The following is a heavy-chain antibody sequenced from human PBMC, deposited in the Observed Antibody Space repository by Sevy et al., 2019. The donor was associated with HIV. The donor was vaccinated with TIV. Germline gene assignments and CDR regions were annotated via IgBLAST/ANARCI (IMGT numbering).Heavy chain of an antibody. CDR1: GYTFTGYY. J-gene: IGHJ4*02. CDR2: INPNSGGT. Sequence: ASVKVSCKASGYTFTGYYMHWVRQAPGQGLEWMGWINPNSGGTNYAQKFQGRVTMTRDTSISTAYMELSRLRSDDTAVYYSAREPYYDILTGSLFHFDYWGQGTLVTVSS. D-gene: IGHD3-9*01. CDR3: AREPYYDILTGSLFHFDY. V-gene: IGHV1-2*02.